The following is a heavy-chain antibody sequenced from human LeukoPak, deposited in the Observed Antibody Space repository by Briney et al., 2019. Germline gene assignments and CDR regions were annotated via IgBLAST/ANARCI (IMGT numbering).Heavy chain of an antibody. D-gene: IGHD2-2*01. V-gene: IGHV3-7*01. J-gene: IGHJ6*03. CDR2: IKQDGGEK. CDR1: GFTFGSYW. Sequence: PGGSLGLSCAASGFTFGSYWMSWVRQTPGKGLEWVANIKQDGGEKYYVDSVKGRFTISRENAENSLFLQMNSLRAEDTAVYYCARVPAADYYYYYHVDVWGKGTTVTVSS. CDR3: ARVPAADYYYYYHVDV.